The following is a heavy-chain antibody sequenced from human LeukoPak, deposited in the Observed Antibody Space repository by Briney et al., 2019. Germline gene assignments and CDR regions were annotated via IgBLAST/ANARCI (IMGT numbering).Heavy chain of an antibody. CDR2: IKSKTDGGTT. J-gene: IGHJ5*02. V-gene: IGHV3-15*01. CDR1: GFTFSNAW. D-gene: IGHD6-19*01. Sequence: PGGSLRLSCAASGFTFSNAWMSWVRQAPGKGLEWVGRIKSKTDGGTTDYAAPVKGRFTISRDDSENTLYLQMNSLKTEDTAVYYLNKKKRARGWYIWFAPGGQEPWVIVSS. CDR3: NKKKRARGWYIWFAP.